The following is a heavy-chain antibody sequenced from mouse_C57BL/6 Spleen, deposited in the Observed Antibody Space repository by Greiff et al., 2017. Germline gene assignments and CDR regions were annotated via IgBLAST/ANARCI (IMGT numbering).Heavy chain of an antibody. Sequence: QVQLQQPGAELVRPGTSVKLSCKASGYTFTSYWMHWVKQRPGQGLEWIGEIDPSDSYNNYTQKFKGKATLTVDTSSSTAYMQHSNLTSEDSAVYYVERTYSYGSSYNAMDYWGQGTSGTVSS. CDR1: GYTFTSYW. J-gene: IGHJ4*01. CDR2: IDPSDSYN. D-gene: IGHD1-1*01. V-gene: IGHV1-59*01. CDR3: ERTYSYGSSYNAMDY.